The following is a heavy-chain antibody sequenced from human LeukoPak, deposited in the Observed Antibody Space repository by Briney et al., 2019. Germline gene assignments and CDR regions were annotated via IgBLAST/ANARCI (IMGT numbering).Heavy chain of an antibody. V-gene: IGHV1-18*01. Sequence: ASVKVSCKASGYTFSSHGVSWVRQAPGQGLEWMGWISAYNGNTNYAQKFQGRVTMTTDTPTSTAYMELRSLRSDDTAVYYCATHSTRIAVRPSDYYYYMDVWGKGTTVTVSS. CDR2: ISAYNGNT. D-gene: IGHD6-6*01. CDR1: GYTFSSHG. J-gene: IGHJ6*03. CDR3: ATHSTRIAVRPSDYYYYMDV.